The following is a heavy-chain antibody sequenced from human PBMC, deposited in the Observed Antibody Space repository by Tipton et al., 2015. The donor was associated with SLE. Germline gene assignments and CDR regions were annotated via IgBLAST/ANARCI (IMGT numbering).Heavy chain of an antibody. CDR1: GYTFTTYD. D-gene: IGHD2-15*01. CDR2: KNPNSGNT. Sequence: QVQLVHSGAEVKKPGASVKVSCKASGYTFTTYDINWVRQATGQGLEWMGWKNPNSGNTGYAQKFQGRVTMTRNTSISTAYMELSSLRSEDTAVYYCARGPDCSGGNCYSKYFQHWGQGTLVTVSS. J-gene: IGHJ1*01. V-gene: IGHV1-8*01. CDR3: ARGPDCSGGNCYSKYFQH.